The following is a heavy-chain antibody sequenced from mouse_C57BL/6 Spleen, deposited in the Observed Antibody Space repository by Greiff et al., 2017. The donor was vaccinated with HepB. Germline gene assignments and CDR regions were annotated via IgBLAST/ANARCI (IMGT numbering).Heavy chain of an antibody. CDR3: ARSFLYYYGSLYYAMDY. J-gene: IGHJ4*01. CDR1: GFNIKNTY. D-gene: IGHD1-1*01. Sequence: EVQLQQSVAELVRPGASVKLSCTASGFNIKNTYMHWVKQRPEQGLEWIGRIDPANGNTKYAPKFQGKATITADTSSNTAYLQLSSLTSEDTAIYYCARSFLYYYGSLYYAMDYWGQGTSVTVSS. CDR2: IDPANGNT. V-gene: IGHV14-3*01.